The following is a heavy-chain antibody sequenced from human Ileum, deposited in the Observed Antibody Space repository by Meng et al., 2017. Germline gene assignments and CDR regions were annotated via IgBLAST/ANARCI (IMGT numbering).Heavy chain of an antibody. J-gene: IGHJ4*02. Sequence: EVQLAESGGGLVQPGGSLRLSCAASGFTFSSYWMHWVRQAPGKGLVWVSRISSDGSSTSYAGSVKGRFTISRDNAKNTLYLQVNSLRAEDTAVYYCARDRLDYSDSGFDYWGQGTLVTVSS. CDR3: ARDRLDYSDSGFDY. CDR2: ISSDGSST. V-gene: IGHV3-74*01. D-gene: IGHD4-11*01. CDR1: GFTFSSYW.